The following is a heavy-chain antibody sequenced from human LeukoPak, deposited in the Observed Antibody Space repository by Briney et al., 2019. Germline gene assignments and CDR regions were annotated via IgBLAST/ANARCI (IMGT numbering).Heavy chain of an antibody. Sequence: PSETLSLTCTVSGGSFSSGGYYWSWIRQPPGKGLEWIGEINHSGSTNYNPSLKSRVTISVDTSKNQFSLKLSSVTAADTAVYYCARRPWGPGYYYYYYMDVWGKGTTVTVSS. V-gene: IGHV4-34*01. J-gene: IGHJ6*03. D-gene: IGHD7-27*01. CDR1: GGSFSSGGYY. CDR2: INHSGST. CDR3: ARRPWGPGYYYYYYMDV.